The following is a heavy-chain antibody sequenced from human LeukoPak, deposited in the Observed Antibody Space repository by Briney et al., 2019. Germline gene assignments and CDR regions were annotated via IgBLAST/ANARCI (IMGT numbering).Heavy chain of an antibody. J-gene: IGHJ3*02. V-gene: IGHV3-20*04. CDR2: INWNGGST. CDR1: GFTFDDYG. CDR3: ARRADLGYSSSWYEAFDI. D-gene: IGHD6-13*01. Sequence: GGSLRLSCAASGFTFDDYGMSWVRQAPGKGLEWVSGINWNGGSTGYADSVKGRFTISRDNAKNSLYLQMNSLRAEDAALYYCARRADLGYSSSWYEAFDIWGQGTMVTVSS.